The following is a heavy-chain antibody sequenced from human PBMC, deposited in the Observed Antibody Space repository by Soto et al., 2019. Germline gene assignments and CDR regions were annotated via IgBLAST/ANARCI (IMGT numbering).Heavy chain of an antibody. CDR3: ARGAQYYDILTGPDV. Sequence: GGSLRLSCAASGFTFSSYDMHWVRQATGKGLEWVSAIGTAGDTYYPGSVKGRFTISRENAKNSLYLQMNSLRAEDTAVYYCARGAQYYDILTGPDVWGQGTTVTV. D-gene: IGHD3-9*01. J-gene: IGHJ6*02. CDR1: GFTFSSYD. CDR2: IGTAGDT. V-gene: IGHV3-13*01.